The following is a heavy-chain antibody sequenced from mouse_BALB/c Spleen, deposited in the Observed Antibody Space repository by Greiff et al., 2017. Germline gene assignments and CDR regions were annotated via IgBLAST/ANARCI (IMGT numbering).Heavy chain of an antibody. CDR3: ARAGSSSFYAMDY. V-gene: IGHV14-3*02. D-gene: IGHD1-1*01. CDR1: GFNIKDTY. J-gene: IGHJ4*01. CDR2: IDPANGNT. Sequence: VQLQQSGAELVRSGASVKLSCTASGFNIKDTYMHWVKQRPEQGLEWIGRIDPANGNTKYDPKFQGKATITADTSSNTAYLQLSSLTSEDTAVYYCARAGSSSFYAMDYWGQGTSVTVSS.